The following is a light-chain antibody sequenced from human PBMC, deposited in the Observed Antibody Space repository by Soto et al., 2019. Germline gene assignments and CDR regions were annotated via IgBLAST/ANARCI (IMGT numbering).Light chain of an antibody. J-gene: IGKJ1*01. V-gene: IGKV3-15*01. CDR1: QSVSSN. CDR2: GAS. Sequence: EIALTQSPGTLSLSPGARATLSCRASQSVSSNLAWYRQKPGQAPRLLIYGASTRATGIPARFSGSGSGTEFTLTVSSLQSEDSALYYCQHYNNWPPGRTFGQGTKVDI. CDR3: QHYNNWPPGRT.